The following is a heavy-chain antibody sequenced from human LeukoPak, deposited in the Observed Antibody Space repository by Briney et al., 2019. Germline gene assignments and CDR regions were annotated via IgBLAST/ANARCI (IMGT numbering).Heavy chain of an antibody. CDR2: TYYRSKWYN. J-gene: IGHJ3*01. CDR3: ARGGQGDGYSADEAFDF. CDR1: VDSVSGNSTA. Sequence: SQSLSLTCAISVDSVSGNSTAYNWIRQSPSRGLEWLGRTYYRSKWYNDCAVSVKSRIIINPDTSKNQLSLQLKSVTPEDTAVYYCARGGQGDGYSADEAFDFWGQGTMVTVSS. D-gene: IGHD5-24*01. V-gene: IGHV6-1*01.